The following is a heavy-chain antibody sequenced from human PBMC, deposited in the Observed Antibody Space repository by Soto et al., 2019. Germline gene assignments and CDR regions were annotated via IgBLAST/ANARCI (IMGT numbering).Heavy chain of an antibody. D-gene: IGHD4-17*01. CDR3: ARHTDYGGNLQRFDY. CDR2: IYYSGST. CDR1: GGSISSSSYY. Sequence: PSETLSLTCTVSGGSISSSSYYWGLIRQPPGKGLEWIGSIYYSGSTYYNPSLKSRVTISVDTSKNQFSLKLSSVTAADTAVYYCARHTDYGGNLQRFDYWGQGTLVTVSS. V-gene: IGHV4-39*01. J-gene: IGHJ4*02.